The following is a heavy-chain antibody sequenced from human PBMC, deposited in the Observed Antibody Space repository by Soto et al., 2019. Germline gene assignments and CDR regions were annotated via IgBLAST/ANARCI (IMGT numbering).Heavy chain of an antibody. J-gene: IGHJ6*02. V-gene: IGHV1-24*01. CDR2: FDPEDGET. CDR3: ARRAEPAEDSYCCMDV. CDR1: GYTLTELS. D-gene: IGHD2-2*01. Sequence: ASVKVSCKVSGYTLTELSMHWVRQAPGKGLEWMGGFDPEDGETIYAQKFQGRVTMTEDTSTDTAYMELSSLRSEDTAVYYCARRAEPAEDSYCCMDVWGQGTTVTVSS.